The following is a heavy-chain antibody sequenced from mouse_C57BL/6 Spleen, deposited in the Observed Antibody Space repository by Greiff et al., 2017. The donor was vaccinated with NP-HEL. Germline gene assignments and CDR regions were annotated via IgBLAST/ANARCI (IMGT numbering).Heavy chain of an antibody. CDR3: ARVRPNYYGSSDWYFDV. D-gene: IGHD1-1*01. CDR2: ILPGSGST. CDR1: GYTFTGYW. V-gene: IGHV1-9*01. J-gene: IGHJ1*03. Sequence: QVQLQQSGAELMKPGASVKLSCKATGYTFTGYWIEWVKQRPGHGLEWIGEILPGSGSTNYNEKFKGKATFTADTSSTTAYMHLSSLTTEDSDIDYCARVRPNYYGSSDWYFDVWGTGTTVTVSS.